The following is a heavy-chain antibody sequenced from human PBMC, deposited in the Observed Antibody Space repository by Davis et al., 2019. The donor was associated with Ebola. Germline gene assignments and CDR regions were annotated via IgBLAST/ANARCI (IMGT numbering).Heavy chain of an antibody. J-gene: IGHJ4*02. D-gene: IGHD1/OR15-1a*01. Sequence: LSLTCAASGFTFSSYGMHWVRQAPGKGLEWVAVISYDGSNKYYADSVKGRFTISRDNSKNILYLQMNNLRAEDTAVYYCAKEPGATMGYYFENWGQGTLVPVSS. CDR2: ISYDGSNK. CDR1: GFTFSSYG. CDR3: AKEPGATMGYYFEN. V-gene: IGHV3-30*18.